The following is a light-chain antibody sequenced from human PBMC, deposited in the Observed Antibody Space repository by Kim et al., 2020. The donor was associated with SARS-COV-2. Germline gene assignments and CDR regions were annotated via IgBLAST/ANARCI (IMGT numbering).Light chain of an antibody. J-gene: IGKJ3*01. CDR3: QQSFSLPLT. CDR1: QPISTW. V-gene: IGKV1-12*01. CDR2: AAS. Sequence: DIQMTQSPSSVSASMGDRVTITCRASQPISTWLAWYQQKPGKAPKLLVYAASDLQSWVPSRFSGSGSGTEFTLTINGLQPEDVATYSCQQSFSLPLTFGPGTKVDIK.